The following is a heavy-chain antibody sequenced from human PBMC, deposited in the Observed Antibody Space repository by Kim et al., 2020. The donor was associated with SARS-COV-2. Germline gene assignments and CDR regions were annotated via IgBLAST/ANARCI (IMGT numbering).Heavy chain of an antibody. Sequence: GGSLRLSCAASGFTFDDYTMHWVRQAPGKGLEWVSLISWDGGSTYYADSVKGRFTISRDNSKNSLYLQMNSLRTEDTALYYCASAAAGTSYYYGMDVWG. CDR3: ASAAAGTSYYYGMDV. CDR1: GFTFDDYT. V-gene: IGHV3-43*01. CDR2: ISWDGGST. D-gene: IGHD6-13*01. J-gene: IGHJ6*02.